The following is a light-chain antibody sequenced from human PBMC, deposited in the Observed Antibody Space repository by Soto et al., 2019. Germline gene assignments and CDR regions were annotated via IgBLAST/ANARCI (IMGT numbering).Light chain of an antibody. V-gene: IGLV2-8*01. CDR1: SSDVGAYNY. J-gene: IGLJ3*02. CDR2: EVT. Sequence: QSVLTQPPSASGSPGQSVTISCTGTSSDVGAYNYVSWYQQYPGKAPKLMIYEVTKRPSGVPDRFSGSKSGNTASLTVSGLHAEEEADYYCTSYVGNNIWVFGGGTKVTVL. CDR3: TSYVGNNIWV.